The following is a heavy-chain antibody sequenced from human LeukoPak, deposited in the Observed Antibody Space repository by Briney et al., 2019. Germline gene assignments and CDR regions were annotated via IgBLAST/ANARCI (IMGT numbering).Heavy chain of an antibody. J-gene: IGHJ4*02. CDR3: ASSYYDILTGYQGLDH. D-gene: IGHD3-9*01. CDR2: IWYDGSNK. Sequence: GRSLRLSCAASGFIFSSYGMHWVRQAPGKGLEWVAVIWYDGSNKNYADSVKGRFTISRDNSKNTLYLQMNSLRAEDTAVYYCASSYYDILTGYQGLDHWGQGTLVTVSS. V-gene: IGHV3-33*01. CDR1: GFIFSSYG.